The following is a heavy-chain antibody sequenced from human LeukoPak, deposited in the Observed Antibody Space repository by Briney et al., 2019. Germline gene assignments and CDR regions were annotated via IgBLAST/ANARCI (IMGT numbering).Heavy chain of an antibody. J-gene: IGHJ4*02. Sequence: PSETLSLTCTVSGGSISSYYWSWIRQPPGKGLEWIGYIYYSGSTNYNPSLKSRVTISVVTSKNQFSLKLSSVTAADTAVYYCARDSRYYDSSGYYGPSTYYFDYWGQGTLVTVSS. D-gene: IGHD3-22*01. V-gene: IGHV4-59*12. CDR2: IYYSGST. CDR3: ARDSRYYDSSGYYGPSTYYFDY. CDR1: GGSISSYY.